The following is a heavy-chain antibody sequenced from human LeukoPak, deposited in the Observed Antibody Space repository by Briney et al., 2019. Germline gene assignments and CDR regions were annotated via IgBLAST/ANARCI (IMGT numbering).Heavy chain of an antibody. Sequence: SQTLSLTCTVAGGSISSGGYYWSWIRQHPGKGLEWIGYIYYSGSTDYNPSLKSRVTMSLDTSKSQFSLNLSSVTAADTAVYYCARAVITFGRAIAKGFDSWGQGTLVTVSS. CDR3: ARAVITFGRAIAKGFDS. J-gene: IGHJ4*02. CDR1: GGSISSGGYY. V-gene: IGHV4-61*08. D-gene: IGHD3-16*02. CDR2: IYYSGST.